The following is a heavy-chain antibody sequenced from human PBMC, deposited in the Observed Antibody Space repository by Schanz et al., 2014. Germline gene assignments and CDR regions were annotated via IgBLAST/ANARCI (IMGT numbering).Heavy chain of an antibody. J-gene: IGHJ5*02. D-gene: IGHD2-2*01. V-gene: IGHV1-18*01. CDR2: ISDYNGNT. CDR1: GYTFTNYG. CDR3: ARGSPTYCTSTSCYLEP. Sequence: QVQLLQSGAEVKKPGASVKVSCKASGYTFTNYGISWVRQAPGQGLEWMGWISDYNGNTNYAQKLQGRVTMTTDTSTSTAYMELRSLRSDDTAVYYCARGSPTYCTSTSCYLEPWGQGTLVTVSS.